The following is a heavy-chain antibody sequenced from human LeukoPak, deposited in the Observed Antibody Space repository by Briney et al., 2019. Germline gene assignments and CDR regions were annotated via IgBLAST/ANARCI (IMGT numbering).Heavy chain of an antibody. Sequence: ASVKVSCKASGYTFTGYYMHWVRQAPGQGLEWMGWISAYNGNTNYAQKLQGRVTMTTDTSTSTAYMELRSLRSDDTAVYYCARDGFADYGDYFDYWGQGTLVTVSS. V-gene: IGHV1-18*04. CDR1: GYTFTGYY. D-gene: IGHD4-17*01. CDR2: ISAYNGNT. CDR3: ARDGFADYGDYFDY. J-gene: IGHJ4*02.